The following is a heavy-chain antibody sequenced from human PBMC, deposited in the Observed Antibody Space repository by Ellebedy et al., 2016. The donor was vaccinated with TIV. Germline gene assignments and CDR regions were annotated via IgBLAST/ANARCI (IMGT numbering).Heavy chain of an antibody. Sequence: GESLKISCAASGFTFSSYAMHWVRQAPGKGLEWVAVISYDGSNKYYADSVKGRFTISRDNSKNTLYLQMNSLRAEDTAVYYCARGPSGWYGNYFDYWGQGTLVTVSS. J-gene: IGHJ4*02. CDR1: GFTFSSYA. CDR2: ISYDGSNK. D-gene: IGHD6-19*01. CDR3: ARGPSGWYGNYFDY. V-gene: IGHV3-30-3*01.